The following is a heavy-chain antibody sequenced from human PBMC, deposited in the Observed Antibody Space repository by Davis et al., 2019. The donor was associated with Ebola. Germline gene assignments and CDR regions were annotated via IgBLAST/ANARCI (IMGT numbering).Heavy chain of an antibody. CDR1: GGSISSYY. V-gene: IGHV4-59*12. CDR3: ARGRRYDFWSGYSLWGY. D-gene: IGHD3-3*01. J-gene: IGHJ4*02. CDR2: VHYSGST. Sequence: SETLSLTCTVSGGSISSYYWSWIRQPPGKGLDWIGYVHYSGSTNYNPSLKSRLSMSVDTSKNQFSLKLSSVTAADAAVYYCARGRRYDFWSGYSLWGYWGQGTLVTVSS.